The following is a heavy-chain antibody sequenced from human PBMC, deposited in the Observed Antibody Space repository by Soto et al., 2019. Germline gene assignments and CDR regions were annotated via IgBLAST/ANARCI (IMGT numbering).Heavy chain of an antibody. J-gene: IGHJ2*01. CDR1: GDSVSSSSAG. D-gene: IGHD3-22*01. CDR2: TYYKSRWYT. CDR3: ARDYYDGSGYVEYWYFDV. V-gene: IGHV6-1*02. Sequence: QVQLQQSGPGLAKPSQTLSLTCVISGDSVSSSSAGWNWIRQSPSRGLEWLGRTYYKSRWYTDYAVSVKGRMTINPDTSRNQFSLQVNSVTPEDTAVYYCARDYYDGSGYVEYWYFDVWGRGTLVTVSS.